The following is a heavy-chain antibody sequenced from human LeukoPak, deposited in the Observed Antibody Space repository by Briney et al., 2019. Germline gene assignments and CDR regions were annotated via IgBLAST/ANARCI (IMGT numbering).Heavy chain of an antibody. J-gene: IGHJ6*03. V-gene: IGHV1-69*05. Sequence: TFCXYAINXVRQAPGQGVEWXGGIIPMFATPNYAQSFQGRVTITTDESRSTAYMELSSLRSEDTAVYYCAREAREFYRPYFLYYYYMDVWGKGTTVTVSS. D-gene: IGHD1-26*01. CDR2: IIPMFATP. CDR1: TFCXYA. CDR3: AREAREFYRPYFLYYYYMDV.